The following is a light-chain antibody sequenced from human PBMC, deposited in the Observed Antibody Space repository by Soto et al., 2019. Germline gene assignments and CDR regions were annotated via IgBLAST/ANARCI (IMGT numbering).Light chain of an antibody. CDR3: SSYRSSSPLVV. CDR2: DVS. CDR1: IIDIGDYNY. J-gene: IGLJ2*01. V-gene: IGLV2-14*03. Sequence: QSALTQPASVSGSPGQSITISCTGTIIDIGDYNYVSWYQQHPGKAPRLMIYDVSNRPSGVSNRFSGSKSGYTASLTISGLQPEDEADYYCSSYRSSSPLVVFGGGTKVTVL.